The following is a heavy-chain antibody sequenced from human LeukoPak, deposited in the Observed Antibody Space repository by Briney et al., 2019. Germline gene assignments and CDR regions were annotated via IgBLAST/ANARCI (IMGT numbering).Heavy chain of an antibody. D-gene: IGHD5-12*01. CDR1: GYTFTGYY. CDR3: ATPVGYSGYDVYYFDY. Sequence: GASVKVSCKASGYTFTGYYMHWVRQAPGQGLEWMGWINPNSGGTNYAQKFQGRVTMTGDTSISTAYMELSRLRSDDTAVYYCATPVGYSGYDVYYFDYWGQGTLVTVSS. J-gene: IGHJ4*02. V-gene: IGHV1-2*02. CDR2: INPNSGGT.